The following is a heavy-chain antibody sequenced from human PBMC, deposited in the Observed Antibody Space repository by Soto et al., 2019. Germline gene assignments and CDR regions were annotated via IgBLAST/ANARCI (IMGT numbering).Heavy chain of an antibody. CDR1: GYTFTSYY. CDR2: INPSGGST. V-gene: IGHV1-46*03. Sequence: ASVNVSCKASGYTFTSYYMHWVRQAPGQGLEWMGIINPSGGSTSYAQKFQGRVTMTRDTSTSTVYMELSSLRSEDTAVYYCARDDGERGYYYSMDVCGQGTTVTAP. J-gene: IGHJ6*02. D-gene: IGHD4-17*01. CDR3: ARDDGERGYYYSMDV.